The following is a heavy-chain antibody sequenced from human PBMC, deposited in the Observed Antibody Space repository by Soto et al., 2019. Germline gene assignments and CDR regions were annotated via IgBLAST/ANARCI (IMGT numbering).Heavy chain of an antibody. CDR1: GASVSSGSHY. V-gene: IGHV4-61*01. D-gene: IGHD6-6*01. CDR3: ARDPLGYSSSHFFDQ. Sequence: QVQLQESGPGLVKPSETLSVTCSVSGASVSSGSHYWSWIRQSPGKGLEWIGFIYYSGSTNYNPSLKCRVTISVDTSKNQSSLKVSSVTAADTAVYFCARDPLGYSSSHFFDQWGQGTLVTVSS. CDR2: IYYSGST. J-gene: IGHJ4*02.